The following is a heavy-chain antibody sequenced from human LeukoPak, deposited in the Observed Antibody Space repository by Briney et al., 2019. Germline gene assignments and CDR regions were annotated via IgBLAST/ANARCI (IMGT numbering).Heavy chain of an antibody. D-gene: IGHD6-13*01. CDR3: ARDHARYSSSWYYFDY. V-gene: IGHV1-69*13. Sequence: SVKVSCKASGGTFSSYAISWVRQAPGQGLEWMGGIIPIFGTANYAQKFQGRVTITADESTSTAYLELSSLRSEDTAVYYCARDHARYSSSWYYFDYWGQGTLVTVSS. J-gene: IGHJ4*02. CDR1: GGTFSSYA. CDR2: IIPIFGTA.